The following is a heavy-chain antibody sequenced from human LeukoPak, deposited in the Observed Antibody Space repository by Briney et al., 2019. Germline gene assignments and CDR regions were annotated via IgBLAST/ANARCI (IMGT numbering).Heavy chain of an antibody. CDR1: GFTVSSNY. Sequence: GGSLRLSCAASGFTVSSNYMSWVRQAPGKGLEWVSSISSSSSYIYYADSVKGRFTISRDNAKNSLYLQINSLRAEDTAVYYCARGLRKYYDSSGYSSWGQGTLVTVSS. V-gene: IGHV3-21*01. CDR2: ISSSSSYI. D-gene: IGHD3-22*01. J-gene: IGHJ5*02. CDR3: ARGLRKYYDSSGYSS.